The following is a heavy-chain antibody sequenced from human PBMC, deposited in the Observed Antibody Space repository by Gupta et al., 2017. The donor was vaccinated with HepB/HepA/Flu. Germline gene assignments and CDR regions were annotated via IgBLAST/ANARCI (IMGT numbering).Heavy chain of an antibody. CDR2: IREDSTEK. J-gene: IGHJ4*02. Sequence: EVQLVESGGGLVQPGGSLRLSCVASGFTLSDYWISWIRQAPGKGLEWVANIREDSTEKFYVDAVKGRFTISRDNAKKSVYLQMDSLRDEDTAVYFCTRDRNWDGFDDWGQGTLVTVSS. CDR1: GFTLSDYW. D-gene: IGHD7-27*01. V-gene: IGHV3-7*01. CDR3: TRDRNWDGFDD.